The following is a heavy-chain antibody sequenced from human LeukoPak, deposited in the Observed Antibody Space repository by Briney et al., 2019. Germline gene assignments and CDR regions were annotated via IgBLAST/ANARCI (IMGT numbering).Heavy chain of an antibody. CDR2: MNPNSGNT. Sequence: ASVKVSCKASGYTFTSYDINWVRQATGQGLEWMGWMNPNSGNTGYAQKFQGRVTITRNTSISTAYMELSSLRSEDTAVYYCARGARLRYCSSTSCYRPGAFDIWGQGTMVTVSS. D-gene: IGHD2-2*02. CDR1: GYTFTSYD. V-gene: IGHV1-8*03. J-gene: IGHJ3*02. CDR3: ARGARLRYCSSTSCYRPGAFDI.